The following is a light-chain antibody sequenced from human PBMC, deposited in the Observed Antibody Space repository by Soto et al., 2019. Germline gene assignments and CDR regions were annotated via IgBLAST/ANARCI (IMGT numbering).Light chain of an antibody. CDR3: QQYHSTPKT. J-gene: IGKJ1*01. CDR2: WAS. CDR1: QSVLYSSNNKNY. V-gene: IGKV4-1*01. Sequence: DIVMTQSPDSLAVSLGERATINCKSSQSVLYSSNNKNYLAWYQQKPGQPPKLLIYWASTREFGVPDRFSGSGSGTDFTLTISSRQAEDVAVYYCQQYHSTPKTFGQGTKVEIK.